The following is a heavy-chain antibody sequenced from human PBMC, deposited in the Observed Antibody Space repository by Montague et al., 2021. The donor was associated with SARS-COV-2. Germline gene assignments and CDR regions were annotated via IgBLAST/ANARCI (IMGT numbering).Heavy chain of an antibody. V-gene: IGHV4-59*01. CDR3: ARQDAWAYCGDECYRGWFDS. CDR2: IFYNGST. Sequence: ETLSLTRTVSFGSISTYYWSWIRQPPGKGLEWIGFIFYNGSTKYNPSLKRRVSISLDTSKNQFSLKLSSVTAADTAVYYCARQDAWAYCGDECYRGWFDSWGQGTLVTVSS. J-gene: IGHJ5*01. D-gene: IGHD2-21*01. CDR1: FGSISTYY.